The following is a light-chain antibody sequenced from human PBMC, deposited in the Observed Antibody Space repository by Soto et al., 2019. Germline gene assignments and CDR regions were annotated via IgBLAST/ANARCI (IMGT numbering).Light chain of an antibody. V-gene: IGKV3-20*01. CDR1: QSVSSRN. Sequence: IVLTQSPATLSLSAGERGTRSSMAIQSVSSRNLAWYQQKSGQAPRILIYGASSRAIHTPDRLSGSGSGTDFTLTISGLEPEDFAVYYCQPFGNSLWTVGQGTKVDNK. J-gene: IGKJ1*01. CDR2: GAS. CDR3: QPFGNSLWT.